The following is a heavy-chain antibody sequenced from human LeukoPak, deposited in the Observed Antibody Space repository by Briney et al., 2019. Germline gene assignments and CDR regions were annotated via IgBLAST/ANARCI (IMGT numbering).Heavy chain of an antibody. J-gene: IGHJ6*03. V-gene: IGHV4-59*01. D-gene: IGHD5-12*01. CDR1: GGSISSYY. CDR2: IYYSGST. CDR3: ARAIYSGYDFLYYYYIDV. Sequence: SETLSLTCTVSGGSISSYYWSWIRQPPGKGLEWIGYIYYSGSTNYNPSLKSRVTISVDTSKNQFSLKLGSVTAADTAVYYCARAIYSGYDFLYYYYIDVWGKGTTVTISS.